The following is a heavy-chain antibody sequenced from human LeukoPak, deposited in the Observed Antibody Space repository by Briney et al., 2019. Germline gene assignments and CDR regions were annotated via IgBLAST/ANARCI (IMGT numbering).Heavy chain of an antibody. D-gene: IGHD6-19*01. CDR2: ISHTGTT. CDR1: GGSISSSNW. Sequence: PSETLSLTCAVPGGSISSSNWWSWVRQPPGKGLEWIGEISHTGTTNYNPSLKSRVTISLDKSKIQFSLKLNSVTAADTAVYYCARGSSTGWYYFISWGQGTLVTVSS. CDR3: ARGSSTGWYYFIS. V-gene: IGHV4-4*02. J-gene: IGHJ4*02.